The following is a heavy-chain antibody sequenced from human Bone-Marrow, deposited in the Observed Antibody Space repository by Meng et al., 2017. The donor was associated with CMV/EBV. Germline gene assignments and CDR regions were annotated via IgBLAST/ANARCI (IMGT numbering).Heavy chain of an antibody. CDR3: ARDRGYCSSTSCPPFDY. V-gene: IGHV1-2*02. J-gene: IGHJ4*02. Sequence: ASVKVSCKASGYTFTSYDINWVRQATGQGLEWMGWINPNSGGTNYAQKFQGRVTMTRDTSISTAYMELSRLRSDDTAVYYCARDRGYCSSTSCPPFDYWGQGTLVTVSS. D-gene: IGHD2-2*01. CDR1: GYTFTSYD. CDR2: INPNSGGT.